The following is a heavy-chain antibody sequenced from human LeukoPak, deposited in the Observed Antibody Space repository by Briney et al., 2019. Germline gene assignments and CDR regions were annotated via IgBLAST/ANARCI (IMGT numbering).Heavy chain of an antibody. CDR1: GYSISSGYY. CDR2: INHSGST. CDR3: ARGGGSYYMDV. Sequence: KSSETLSLTCTVSGYSISSGYYWGWIRQPPGKGLEWIGEINHSGSTNYNPSLKSRVTISVDTSKSQFSLKLSSVTAADTAVYYCARGGGSYYMDVWGKGTTVTVSS. J-gene: IGHJ6*03. D-gene: IGHD3-10*01. V-gene: IGHV4-38-2*02.